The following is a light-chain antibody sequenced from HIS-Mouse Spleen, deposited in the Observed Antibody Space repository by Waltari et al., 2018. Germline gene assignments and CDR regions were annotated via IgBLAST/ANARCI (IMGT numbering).Light chain of an antibody. Sequence: QSALTQPAPVSGSPGQSITISCTGTSRDVGSYNLAFWYQQHPGKAPKLMIYEGSKRPSGVSNRFSGSKSGNTASLTISGLQAEDEADYYCCSYAGSSTYVFGTGTKVTVL. CDR3: CSYAGSSTYV. V-gene: IGLV2-23*01. J-gene: IGLJ1*01. CDR2: EGS. CDR1: SRDVGSYNL.